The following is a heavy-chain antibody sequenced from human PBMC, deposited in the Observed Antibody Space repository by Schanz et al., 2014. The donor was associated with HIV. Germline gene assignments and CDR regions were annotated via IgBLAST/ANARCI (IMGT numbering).Heavy chain of an antibody. CDR1: GGTFSSYD. CDR3: AREYSTWDRHFDY. J-gene: IGHJ4*02. V-gene: IGHV1-8*01. D-gene: IGHD5-18*01. Sequence: QVPLVQSGAEVKKPGSSVKVSCKASGGTFSSYDINWVRQATGQGLEWMGWMNPNSGHTGYAQKFQGRITLTTDSPTNTAYLELRSLTSDDTAVYYCAREYSTWDRHFDYWGQGTLVTVSP. CDR2: MNPNSGHT.